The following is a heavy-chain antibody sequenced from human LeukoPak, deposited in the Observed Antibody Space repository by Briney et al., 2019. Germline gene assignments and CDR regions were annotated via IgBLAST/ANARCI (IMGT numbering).Heavy chain of an antibody. J-gene: IGHJ4*02. CDR1: GYSFNSHW. CDR3: ARGESCGGGSCSRVFNY. Sequence: GESLKISCKASGYSFNSHWIGWVRQLPGRGLEWMGVFYPGDSDTRYRPSLQGQVTISVEKYITTAYLKWSSLKASDTAMYYCARGESCGGGSCSRVFNYWGQGTLVTVSS. D-gene: IGHD2-15*01. CDR2: FYPGDSDT. V-gene: IGHV5-51*01.